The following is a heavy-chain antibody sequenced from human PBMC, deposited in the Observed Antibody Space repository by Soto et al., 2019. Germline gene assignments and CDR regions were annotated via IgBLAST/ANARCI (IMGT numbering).Heavy chain of an antibody. CDR3: ARDWSRYFDSSGLMWFY. CDR1: GYTFNYYG. V-gene: IGHV1-18*04. CDR2: ISAHNGDT. Sequence: GASVKVSCKASGYTFNYYGISWVRQAPGQGLEWVGWISAHNGDTKYAQNLQGRLTLTTDTSTSTAYMELTSPTSDDTAVYYCARDWSRYFDSSGLMWFYWGQGTLVTVSS. D-gene: IGHD3-22*01. J-gene: IGHJ4*02.